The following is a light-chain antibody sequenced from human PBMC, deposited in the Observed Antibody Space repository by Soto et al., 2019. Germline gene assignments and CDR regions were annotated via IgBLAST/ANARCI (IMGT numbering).Light chain of an antibody. CDR2: DVT. Sequence: QSALTQPASVSGSPGQSITISCTGTSSDVGGYNYVSWYQQHPGTAPKLMIYDVTNRPSGISDRFSGSKSGNTASLTISGLQADDEADYYCSSYTSSTTLVFGVGTKLTVL. J-gene: IGLJ2*01. V-gene: IGLV2-14*03. CDR3: SSYTSSTTLV. CDR1: SSDVGGYNY.